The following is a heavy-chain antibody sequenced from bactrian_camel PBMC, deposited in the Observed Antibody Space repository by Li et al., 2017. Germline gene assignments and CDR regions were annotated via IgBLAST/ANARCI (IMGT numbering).Heavy chain of an antibody. CDR3: AADGGGTWYPLRYEYNY. CDR1: GFTFSDYT. D-gene: IGHD6*01. CDR2: ISSSGGST. Sequence: VQLVESGGGLVQPGGSLRLSCAASGFTFSDYTMTWVRQAPGKGLEWVSLISSSGGSTLYADSVKGRFTISRDNAKNTLYLQMNSLKPEDTAVYYCAADGGGTWYPLRYEYNYWGQGTQVTVS. J-gene: IGHJ4*01. V-gene: IGHV3S31*01.